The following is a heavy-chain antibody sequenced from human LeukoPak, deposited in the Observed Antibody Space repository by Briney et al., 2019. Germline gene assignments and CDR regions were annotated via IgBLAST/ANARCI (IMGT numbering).Heavy chain of an antibody. V-gene: IGHV3-15*01. CDR1: GFTFSSAW. J-gene: IGHJ5*02. Sequence: PGGSLRLSCAASGFTFSSAWMSWVRQAPGKGLEWVVRIQSKTDSGTTDYAAPVKGRFTISRDDSKNTLYLQMNSLKTDDTAVYYCTTELYCGGDCYPGAWGQGTLVTVSS. CDR2: IQSKTDSGTT. D-gene: IGHD2-21*02. CDR3: TTELYCGGDCYPGA.